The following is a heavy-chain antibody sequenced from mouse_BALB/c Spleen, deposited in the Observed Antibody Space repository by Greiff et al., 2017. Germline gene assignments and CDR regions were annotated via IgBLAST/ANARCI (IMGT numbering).Heavy chain of an antibody. D-gene: IGHD3-1*01. CDR3: ARDRGARARYYAMDY. CDR2: ISSGGSYT. CDR1: GFTFSSYA. Sequence: EVHLVESGGGLVKPGGSLKLSCAASGFTFSSYAMSWVRQSPEKRLEWVAEISSGGSYTYYPDTVTGRFTISRDNAKNTLYLEMSSLRSEDTAMYYCARDRGARARYYAMDYWGQGTSVTVSS. J-gene: IGHJ4*01. V-gene: IGHV5-9-4*01.